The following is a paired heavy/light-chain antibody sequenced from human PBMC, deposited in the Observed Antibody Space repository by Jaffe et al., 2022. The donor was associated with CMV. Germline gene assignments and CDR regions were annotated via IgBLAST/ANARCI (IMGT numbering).Heavy chain of an antibody. CDR2: VSSTGST. D-gene: IGHD6-19*01. CDR3: ARCGSAWPYYMDV. CDR1: GGSINNYL. V-gene: IGHV4-59*08. J-gene: IGHJ6*03. Sequence: QVQLQESGPGLVKPSETLSLTCTVSGGSINNYLWNWIRQPPGEGLEWLGHVSSTGSTSYNPSLKSRVTISADTSKNQLSLKLSSVTAEDTAVYYCARCGSAWPYYMDVWGKGTTVTVSS.
Light chain of an antibody. V-gene: IGKV1-39*01. CDR2: AAS. CDR3: QQTYSSRA. J-gene: IGKJ1*01. Sequence: DIQMTQSPSSLSASVGDRVTITCRASQSISTYLNWYQQKTGKAPKLLIYAASRLPSGVPSRFSGSGSGTDFTLTISSLQPEDFATYYCQQTYSSRAFGQGTKVEIK. CDR1: QSISTY.